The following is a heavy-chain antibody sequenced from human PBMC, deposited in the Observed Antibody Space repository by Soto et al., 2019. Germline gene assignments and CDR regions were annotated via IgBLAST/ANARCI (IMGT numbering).Heavy chain of an antibody. CDR2: IFFSGNT. CDR3: ARDNCGGMLDF. J-gene: IGHJ4*02. V-gene: IGHV4-31*03. CDR1: GGSIRSGGHY. Sequence: SETLSLTCTVSGGSIRSGGHYWTWIRQHPGKGLEWIGRIFFSGNTHYNPALKSRLTFSLDTAKNQFSLKLTSVTAADTAIYYCARDNCGGMLDFWGPGTLVTVSS. D-gene: IGHD2-15*01.